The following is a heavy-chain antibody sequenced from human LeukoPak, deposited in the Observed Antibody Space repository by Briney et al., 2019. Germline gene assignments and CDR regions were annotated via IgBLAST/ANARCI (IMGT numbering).Heavy chain of an antibody. V-gene: IGHV3-21*04. CDR3: AQKTSGSYIYY. Sequence: GGSLRLSCAASGFTFSSYAMHWVRQAPGKGLEWVSSISSSSTYINYADSVKGRFTISRDNAKNSLYLQMNSLRAEDTAVYYCAQKTSGSYIYYWGQGTLVTVSS. CDR1: GFTFSSYA. CDR2: ISSSSTYI. D-gene: IGHD3-10*01. J-gene: IGHJ4*02.